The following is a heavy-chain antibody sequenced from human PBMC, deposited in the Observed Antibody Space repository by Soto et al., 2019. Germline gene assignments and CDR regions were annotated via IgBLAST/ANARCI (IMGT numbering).Heavy chain of an antibody. J-gene: IGHJ4*02. CDR3: ANALGLYYFDY. D-gene: IGHD3-16*01. CDR1: GYTFTSYA. V-gene: IGHV1-3*01. CDR2: INAGNGNT. Sequence: ASGKVSCKAYGYTFTSYAMHWVRQAPGQRLEWMGWINAGNGNTKYSQKFQGRVTITRDTSASTAYMELSSLRSEDTAVYYCANALGLYYFDYWGQGTLVTVSS.